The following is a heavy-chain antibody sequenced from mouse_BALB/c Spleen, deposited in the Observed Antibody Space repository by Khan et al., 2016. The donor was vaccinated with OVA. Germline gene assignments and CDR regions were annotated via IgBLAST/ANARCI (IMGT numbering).Heavy chain of an antibody. V-gene: IGHV1-7*01. CDR3: TRDRIDY. CDR2: INPTSGYT. Sequence: QIQLVQSGAELAKPGASVKMSCKASGYTFTTYWMHWVKQRPGQGLEWIGYINPTSGYTDYTEKFKDRATLSADKYSSTAYMLLSSLTSEDFAAYYCTRDRIDYGGKGTTLPVS. J-gene: IGHJ2*01. CDR1: GYTFTTYW.